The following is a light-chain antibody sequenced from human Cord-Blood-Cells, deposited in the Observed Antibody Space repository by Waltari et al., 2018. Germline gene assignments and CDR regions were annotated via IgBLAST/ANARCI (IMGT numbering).Light chain of an antibody. CDR2: DVS. Sequence: QSALTQPAPVSGSPGQSITISCTGPSSDVGGSHSVSWYQQHPGKAPKLMIYDVSNRPSGVSNRFAGSKSGNTASLTISGLQAEDEADYYCSSYTSSSTLVFGGGTKLTVL. V-gene: IGLV2-14*01. J-gene: IGLJ3*02. CDR1: SSDVGGSHS. CDR3: SSYTSSSTLV.